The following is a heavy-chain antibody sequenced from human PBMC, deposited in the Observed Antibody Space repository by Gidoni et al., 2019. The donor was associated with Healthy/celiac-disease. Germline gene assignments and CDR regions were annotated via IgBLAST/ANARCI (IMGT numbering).Heavy chain of an antibody. D-gene: IGHD2-2*01. Sequence: QVQLQQWGAGLLKPSETLSLTCAVDGGSFRGYYWSWIRQPPGKGLEWIGEINHSGSTNYNPSLKSRVTISVDTSKNQVSLKLSSVTAADTAVYYCANPGTSAAPYYYYGMDVWGQGTTVTVSS. CDR3: ANPGTSAAPYYYYGMDV. J-gene: IGHJ6*02. CDR1: GGSFRGYY. CDR2: INHSGST. V-gene: IGHV4-34*01.